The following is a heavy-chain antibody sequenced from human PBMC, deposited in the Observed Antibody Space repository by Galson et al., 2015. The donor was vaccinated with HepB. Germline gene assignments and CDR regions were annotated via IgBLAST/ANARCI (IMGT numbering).Heavy chain of an antibody. CDR2: INTGGST. Sequence: SLRLSCAASGFTFSSYGMHWVRQAPGKGLEYVSAINTGGSTYYADSVKGRFSISRDSSKNTLYLQMSSLRPEDTAVYYCVTAYGSSGYFAYWGQGTLVTVSS. D-gene: IGHD3-22*01. V-gene: IGHV3-64D*06. J-gene: IGHJ4*02. CDR3: VTAYGSSGYFAY. CDR1: GFTFSSYG.